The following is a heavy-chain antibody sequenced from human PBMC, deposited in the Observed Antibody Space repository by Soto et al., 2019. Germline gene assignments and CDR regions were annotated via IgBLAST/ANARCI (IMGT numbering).Heavy chain of an antibody. CDR1: GFTFSSYA. V-gene: IGHV3-23*01. J-gene: IGHJ4*02. D-gene: IGHD2-15*01. Sequence: GGSLRLSCAASGFTFSSYAMSWVRQAPGKGLEWVSAISGSGGSTYYADSVKGRFTISRDNSKNTLYLQMNSLRAEDTAVYYCAKDLKVVAATFLNFDYWGQGTLVTVSS. CDR2: ISGSGGST. CDR3: AKDLKVVAATFLNFDY.